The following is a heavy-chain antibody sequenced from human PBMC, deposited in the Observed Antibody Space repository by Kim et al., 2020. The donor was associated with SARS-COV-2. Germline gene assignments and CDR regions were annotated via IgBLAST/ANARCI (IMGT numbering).Heavy chain of an antibody. CDR1: GFTFSSHV. V-gene: IGHV3-23*01. CDR3: VSRLGDGWLVY. CDR2: ISGSGGNT. D-gene: IGHD6-19*01. J-gene: IGHJ4*02. Sequence: GGSLRLSCAASGFTFSSHVMSWVRQAPGKGLEWVSVISGSGGNTYDADSVEGRFTISRDNSKNTLYLQMNSLRIEATAMYYCVSRLGDGWLVYWGQGTLVTISS.